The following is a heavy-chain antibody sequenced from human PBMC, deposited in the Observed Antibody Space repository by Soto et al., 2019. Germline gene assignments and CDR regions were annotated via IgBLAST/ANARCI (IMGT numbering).Heavy chain of an antibody. V-gene: IGHV1-58*01. CDR1: GFTFTSSA. Sequence: ASVKVSCKASGFTFTSSAVQWVRQARGQRLEWIGWIVVGSGKTNYAQKFQERVTITRDRSTSTAYMELSSLGSEDTAVYYCAADPTSYYDSSGIYYYYGMDVWGQGTTVTVSS. J-gene: IGHJ6*02. CDR2: IVVGSGKT. D-gene: IGHD3-22*01. CDR3: AADPTSYYDSSGIYYYYGMDV.